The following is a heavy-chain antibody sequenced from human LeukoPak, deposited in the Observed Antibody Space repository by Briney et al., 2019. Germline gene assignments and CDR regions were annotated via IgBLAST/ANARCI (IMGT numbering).Heavy chain of an antibody. CDR3: AREGYSNYGTRYFDY. J-gene: IGHJ4*02. CDR2: ISGSDNTI. D-gene: IGHD4-11*01. Sequence: GGSLRLSCAASGFTFSAYSMNWVRQAPGKGLEWVSYISGSDNTIFYADSVKGRFTISRDNVKDSLYLQMNSLRDEDTAVYYCAREGYSNYGTRYFDYWGQGTLVAVSS. V-gene: IGHV3-48*02. CDR1: GFTFSAYS.